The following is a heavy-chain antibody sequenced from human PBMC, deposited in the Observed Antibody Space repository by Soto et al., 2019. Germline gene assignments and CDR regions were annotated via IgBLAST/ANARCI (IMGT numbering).Heavy chain of an antibody. CDR1: GYTFINYD. Sequence: RASVKVSCKASGYTFINYDISWVRQATGQGLEWMGWMNPGSGKTGYANKFQGRVTMTRDVSTSTAHLELSSLTSEDTAVYYCARMASSGTLNWFDPWGQGTLVTVSS. V-gene: IGHV1-8*02. CDR2: MNPGSGKT. CDR3: ARMASSGTLNWFDP. J-gene: IGHJ5*02.